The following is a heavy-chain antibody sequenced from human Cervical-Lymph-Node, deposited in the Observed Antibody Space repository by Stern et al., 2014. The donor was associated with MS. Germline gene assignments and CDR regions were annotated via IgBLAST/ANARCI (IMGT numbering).Heavy chain of an antibody. Sequence: QVQLQESGPGLVKPSGTLSLTCAVSGGSISSDNWWSWVSQPPGKGLEWIEDVYHSGSANYNPSLKSRATMSVDKSKNQFSLRLTPVTAADTAVSYCARDFEFQLLCDWGQGALVTVSS. CDR2: VYHSGSA. D-gene: IGHD2-2*01. J-gene: IGHJ4*02. V-gene: IGHV4-4*02. CDR1: GGSISSDNW. CDR3: ARDFEFQLLCD.